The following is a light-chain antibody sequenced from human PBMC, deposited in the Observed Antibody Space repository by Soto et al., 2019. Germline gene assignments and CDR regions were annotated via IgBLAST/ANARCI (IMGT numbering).Light chain of an antibody. Sequence: EIVLTQSPGTLSLSPGERATLSCRASQSVSSSYLAWYQQKPGQAPRLLIYGASSRATGIPDRFSGSGSGTDFTLTISRLEPEDFAVYYRQQYGSSPVFCPGTKVDIK. J-gene: IGKJ3*01. CDR2: GAS. V-gene: IGKV3-20*01. CDR3: QQYGSSPV. CDR1: QSVSSSY.